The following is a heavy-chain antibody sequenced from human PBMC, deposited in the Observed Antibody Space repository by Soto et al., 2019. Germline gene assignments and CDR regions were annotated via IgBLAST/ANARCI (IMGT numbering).Heavy chain of an antibody. V-gene: IGHV3-13*01. CDR2: IGTAGDT. CDR1: GFTFSSYD. J-gene: IGHJ6*03. D-gene: IGHD3-9*01. CDR3: ARGGGALRYFDWSPQNMDV. Sequence: PGGSLRLSCGASGFTFSSYDMHWVRQATGKGLEWVSAIGTAGDTYYPGSVKGRFTISRESAKNSLYLQMNSLRAGDTAVYYCARGGGALRYFDWSPQNMDVWGKGTTVTVSS.